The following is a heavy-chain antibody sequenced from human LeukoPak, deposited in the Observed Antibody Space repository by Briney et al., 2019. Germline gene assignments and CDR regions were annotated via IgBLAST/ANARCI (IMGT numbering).Heavy chain of an antibody. V-gene: IGHV6-1*01. Sequence: SQTLSLTCAISGDSVSSNSAAWNWIRQSPSRGLEWLGRTYYRSKRYNDYAVSVKSRITINPDTSKNQFSLQLNSVTPEDTAVYYCAREGRTVAGTRWFDAFDIWGQGTMVTVSS. CDR2: TYYRSKRYN. CDR3: AREGRTVAGTRWFDAFDI. D-gene: IGHD6-19*01. CDR1: GDSVSSNSAA. J-gene: IGHJ3*02.